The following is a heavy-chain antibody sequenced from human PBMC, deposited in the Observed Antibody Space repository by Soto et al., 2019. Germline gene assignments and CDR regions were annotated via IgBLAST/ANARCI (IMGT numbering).Heavy chain of an antibody. CDR1: GGSINTFY. CDR3: ARAPAAVAGPFDY. V-gene: IGHV4-4*07. Sequence: SETLSLTCTVSGGSINTFYWSWVRQPAGKGLEWIGRIFSSGSTSFNPSLKSRVTISVDTSKNQFSLKLSSVTAADTAVYYCARAPAAVAGPFDYWGQGTLVTVSS. CDR2: IFSSGST. D-gene: IGHD6-19*01. J-gene: IGHJ4*02.